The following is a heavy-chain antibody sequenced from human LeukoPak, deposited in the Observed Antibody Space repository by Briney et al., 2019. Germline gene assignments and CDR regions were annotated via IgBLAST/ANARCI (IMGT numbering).Heavy chain of an antibody. CDR3: ASLIRGSWEPQYYFDY. Sequence: GSSVKVSCKASGGTFSSYAISWVRQAPGQGLEWMGGIIPIFGTANYAQKFQGRVTITTDESTSTAYMELSSLRSEDTAVYYCASLIRGSWEPQYYFDYWGQGTLVTVSS. J-gene: IGHJ4*02. CDR2: IIPIFGTA. D-gene: IGHD1-26*01. V-gene: IGHV1-69*05. CDR1: GGTFSSYA.